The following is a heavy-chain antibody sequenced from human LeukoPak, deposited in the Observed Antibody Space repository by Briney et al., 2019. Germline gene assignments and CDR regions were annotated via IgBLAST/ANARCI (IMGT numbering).Heavy chain of an antibody. CDR1: GYSFANFW. CDR3: ARVSRSRRSGYTSGALY. D-gene: IGHD5-12*01. Sequence: PGESLKISCKGSGYSFANFWIGWVRQMPGKGLEWMGIIYPGDSDTRYSPSFRGQVTISVDESSRTAHLQWSSLKASDTAMYYCARVSRSRRSGYTSGALYWGQGTLVTVSS. J-gene: IGHJ4*02. V-gene: IGHV5-51*01. CDR2: IYPGDSDT.